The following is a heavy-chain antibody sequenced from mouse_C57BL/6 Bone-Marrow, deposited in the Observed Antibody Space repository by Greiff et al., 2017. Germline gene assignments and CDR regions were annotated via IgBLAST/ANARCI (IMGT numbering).Heavy chain of an antibody. CDR2: ISSGGSYT. Sequence: EVHLVEPGGDLVKPGGSLKLSCAASGFTFSSYGMSWVRQTPDKRLEWVATISSGGSYTSYPDSVKGRYTLSIDNAKNTLYLPMSSLKSEDTAMYYCARRFFYDYDGLLDYGGRGTSVTVSS. J-gene: IGHJ4*01. D-gene: IGHD2-4*01. V-gene: IGHV5-6*01. CDR1: GFTFSSYG. CDR3: ARRFFYDYDGLLDY.